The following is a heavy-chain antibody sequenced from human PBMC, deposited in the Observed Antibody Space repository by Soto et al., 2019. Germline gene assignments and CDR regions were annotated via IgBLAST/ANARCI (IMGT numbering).Heavy chain of an antibody. CDR2: ISGSGGST. CDR1: GFTFSSYA. J-gene: IGHJ3*02. Sequence: GGSLRLSCAASGFTFSSYAMSWVRQAPGKGLEWVSAISGSGGSTYYADSVKGRFTISRDNSKNTLYLQMNSLRAEDTAVYYCAKDRTQMSSSWYSGADAFDIWGQGTMVTVSS. V-gene: IGHV3-23*01. CDR3: AKDRTQMSSSWYSGADAFDI. D-gene: IGHD6-13*01.